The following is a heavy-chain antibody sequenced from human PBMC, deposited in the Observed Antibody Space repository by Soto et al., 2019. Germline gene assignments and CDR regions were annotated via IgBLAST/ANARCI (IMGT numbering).Heavy chain of an antibody. Sequence: QEQLVQSGAEVKKPGSSVKVSCKASGGTFSSYAISWVRQAPGQGLEWMGGIIPIFGTANYAQKFQGRVTITADESTSTAYMELSSLRSEDTAVYYCATNLDIVLVPAATNYYYYYGMDVWGQGTTVTVSS. V-gene: IGHV1-69*01. CDR2: IIPIFGTA. CDR1: GGTFSSYA. CDR3: ATNLDIVLVPAATNYYYYYGMDV. D-gene: IGHD2-2*03. J-gene: IGHJ6*02.